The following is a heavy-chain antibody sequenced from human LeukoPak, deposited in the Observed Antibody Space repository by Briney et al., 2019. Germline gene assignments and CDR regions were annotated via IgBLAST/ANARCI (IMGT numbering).Heavy chain of an antibody. CDR3: ARDAGVGWFGELSSGNYFDY. J-gene: IGHJ4*02. CDR1: GASVSSGSYY. Sequence: SETLSLTCNVSGASVSSGSYYWSWIRQPPGKELEWIGYIYYSGSTSYNPSLKSRVTISVDTSKNQFSLKLSSVTAADTAVYYCARDAGVGWFGELSSGNYFDYWGQGTLVTVSS. V-gene: IGHV4-61*01. CDR2: IYYSGST. D-gene: IGHD3-10*01.